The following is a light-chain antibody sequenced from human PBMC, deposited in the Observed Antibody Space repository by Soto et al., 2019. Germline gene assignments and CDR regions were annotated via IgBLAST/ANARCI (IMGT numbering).Light chain of an antibody. CDR3: SSHRRGGTLEVV. Sequence: QSALTQPASVSGSPGQSITISCTGTSGDVGGYDYVSWYQHHPGKAPKLLIYEVTKRPSGIFYRFSGSKSGNTASLTISDLQAEDEAVYCCSSHRRGGTLEVVFGGGTKLTVL. CDR1: SGDVGGYDY. CDR2: EVT. J-gene: IGLJ3*02. V-gene: IGLV2-14*01.